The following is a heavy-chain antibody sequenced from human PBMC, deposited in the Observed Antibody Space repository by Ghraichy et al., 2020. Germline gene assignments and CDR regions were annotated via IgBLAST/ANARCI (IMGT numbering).Heavy chain of an antibody. D-gene: IGHD2-15*01. V-gene: IGHV3-43*01. Sequence: GGSLRLSCAASGLNFDDYTLHWVRQAPGKGLEWVSLISWDGETTDYADSVQGRFTVSRDTSRNPLFLQMNSLRSDDTAVYYCAKVPYCRGGRCYSHFHGMDGRGHGTTVIVYS. J-gene: IGHJ6*01. CDR1: GLNFDDYT. CDR3: AKVPYCRGGRCYSHFHGMDG. CDR2: ISWDGETT.